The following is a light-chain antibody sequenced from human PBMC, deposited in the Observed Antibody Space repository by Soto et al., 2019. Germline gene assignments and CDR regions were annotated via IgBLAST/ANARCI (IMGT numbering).Light chain of an antibody. V-gene: IGKV3-20*01. Sequence: EIVLTQSPGTLSLSPGKRATLSCRASQSVKNNYLAWYQQTRGQAPRLLIYATSIRATGIPDRFSGSGSGTDFTLTISRLEPEDFAVYYCQQSGTFGGGTKVEIK. CDR2: ATS. J-gene: IGKJ4*01. CDR3: QQSGT. CDR1: QSVKNNY.